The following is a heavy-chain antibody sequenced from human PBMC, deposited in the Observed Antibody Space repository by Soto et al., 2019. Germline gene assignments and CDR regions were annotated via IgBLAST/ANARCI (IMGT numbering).Heavy chain of an antibody. D-gene: IGHD3-10*01. CDR3: ARDSYYGSGSYYNAPSVFDP. CDR2: IIPILGIA. Sequence: SVKVSCKASGGTFSSYTISWVRQAPGQGLEWMGRIIPILGIANYAQKFQGRVTITADKSTSTAYMELSSLRSEDTAVYYCARDSYYGSGSYYNAPSVFDPWGQGTLVTVSS. J-gene: IGHJ5*02. V-gene: IGHV1-69*04. CDR1: GGTFSSYT.